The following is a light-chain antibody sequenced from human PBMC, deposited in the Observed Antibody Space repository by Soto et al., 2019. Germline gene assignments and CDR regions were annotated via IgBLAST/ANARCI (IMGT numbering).Light chain of an antibody. CDR2: TTS. Sequence: DIQMTQSPSSLSASVGVRVTISCRAGQSIGIYLKWYQQKAGRAPKLLIHTTSSLQSGVPSRFSGSGSGTDFTLTISGLQPEDFATYYCQHYYSAPTFGQGTRLEIK. CDR1: QSIGIY. CDR3: QHYYSAPT. J-gene: IGKJ5*01. V-gene: IGKV1-39*01.